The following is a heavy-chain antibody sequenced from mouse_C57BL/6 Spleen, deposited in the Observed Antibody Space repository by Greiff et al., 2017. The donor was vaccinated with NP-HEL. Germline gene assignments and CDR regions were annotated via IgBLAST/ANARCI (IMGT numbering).Heavy chain of an antibody. CDR2: IYPGSGST. CDR3: AREGRWLLQGMDY. Sequence: QVQLQQPGAELVKPGASVKMSCKASGYTFTSYWITWVKQRPGQGLEWIGDIYPGSGSTNYNEKFKSKATLTVDTSSSTAYMQLSSLTSEDSAVYYCAREGRWLLQGMDYWGQGTSVTVSS. D-gene: IGHD2-3*01. CDR1: GYTFTSYW. V-gene: IGHV1-55*01. J-gene: IGHJ4*01.